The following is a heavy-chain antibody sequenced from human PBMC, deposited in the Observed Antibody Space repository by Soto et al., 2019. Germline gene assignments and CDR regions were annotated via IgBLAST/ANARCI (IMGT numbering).Heavy chain of an antibody. CDR3: ATSYGSGSRPFDY. CDR1: GGTFNSYT. V-gene: IGHV1-69*02. J-gene: IGHJ4*01. Sequence: QVQLVQSGAEVKKSGSSVRVSCKASGGTFNSYTLSWVRQAPGQRLEWMGRIIPMLSMSTYAQKFQGRVSIIADKSTNTVYLDLSSLRSDDTAIYYCATSYGSGSRPFDYCCHGTLVTVSS. CDR2: IIPMLSMS. D-gene: IGHD3-10*01.